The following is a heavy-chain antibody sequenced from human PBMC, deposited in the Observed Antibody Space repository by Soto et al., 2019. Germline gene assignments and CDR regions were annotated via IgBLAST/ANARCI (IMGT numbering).Heavy chain of an antibody. CDR2: IYYSGST. V-gene: IGHV4-30-4*01. D-gene: IGHD6-13*01. J-gene: IGHJ5*02. CDR1: GGSISSGDYY. CDR3: ARERPDGSRLDP. Sequence: QVQLQESGPGLVKPSQTLSLTCTVSGGSISSGDYYWGWISQPPGKGREWIGYIYYSGSTYYNPSLKSRVTISVDTSKTQFSLKLTSVTAADTTVYYCARERPDGSRLDPWGQGTLVTVSS.